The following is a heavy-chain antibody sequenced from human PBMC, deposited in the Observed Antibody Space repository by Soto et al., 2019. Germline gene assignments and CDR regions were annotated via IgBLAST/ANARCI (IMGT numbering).Heavy chain of an antibody. CDR3: ASDIVVVVAATPGAFDI. D-gene: IGHD2-15*01. V-gene: IGHV1-18*04. CDR2: ISAYNGNT. Sequence: QVQLVQSGAEVKKPGASVKVSCKASGYTFTSYGISWVRQAPGQGLEWMGWISAYNGNTNYAQKLQGRVTMTTDTSTSTAYMELRSLRSDDTAVYYCASDIVVVVAATPGAFDIWGQGTMVTVSS. J-gene: IGHJ3*02. CDR1: GYTFTSYG.